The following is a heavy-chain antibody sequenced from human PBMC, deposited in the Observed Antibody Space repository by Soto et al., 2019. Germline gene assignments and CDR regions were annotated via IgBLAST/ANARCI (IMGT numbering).Heavy chain of an antibody. Sequence: GESLKISCKGSGYSFTSYWIGWVRQMPGKGLEWMGIIYPGDSDTRYSPSFQGQVTISADKSISTAYLQWSSLKASDTAMYYCARPDCSGGSCYNYYGMDVWGQGTTVTVS. CDR2: IYPGDSDT. CDR1: GYSFTSYW. V-gene: IGHV5-51*01. J-gene: IGHJ6*02. CDR3: ARPDCSGGSCYNYYGMDV. D-gene: IGHD2-15*01.